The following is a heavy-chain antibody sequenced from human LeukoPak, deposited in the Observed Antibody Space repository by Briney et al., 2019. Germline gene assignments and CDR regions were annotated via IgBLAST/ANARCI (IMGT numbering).Heavy chain of an antibody. Sequence: ASVKVSCKASGYTFTGYYMHWVRQAPGQGLEWMGWINPNSGGTNYAQKFQGRVTMTRDTSISTAYMELSRLRSDDTAVYYCATPVTTEADAFDIWGQGTMVTVSS. CDR1: GYTFTGYY. CDR3: ATPVTTEADAFDI. V-gene: IGHV1-2*02. CDR2: INPNSGGT. D-gene: IGHD4-17*01. J-gene: IGHJ3*02.